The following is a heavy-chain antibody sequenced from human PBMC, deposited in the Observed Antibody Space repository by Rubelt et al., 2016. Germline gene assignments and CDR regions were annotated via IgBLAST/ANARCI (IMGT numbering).Heavy chain of an antibody. CDR1: GGSISSSSYY. V-gene: IGHV4-39*07. D-gene: IGHD5-24*01. Sequence: QLQLQESGPGLVKPSETLSLTCTVSGGSISSSSYYWGWIRQPPGKGLEWIGSIYYSGGPYYNPSLKVLCTISVDTSKTQLSRKLSSVTAADTAVYYCARGVPQEMATIEDYWGQGTLVTVSS. CDR3: ARGVPQEMATIEDY. J-gene: IGHJ4*02. CDR2: IYYSGGP.